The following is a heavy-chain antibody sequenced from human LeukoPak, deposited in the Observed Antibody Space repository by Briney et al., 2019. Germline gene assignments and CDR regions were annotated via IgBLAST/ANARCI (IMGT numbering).Heavy chain of an antibody. CDR1: GFTFSSYG. CDR3: AKDVISQYYLDY. V-gene: IGHV3-33*06. D-gene: IGHD2-21*01. J-gene: IGHJ4*02. CDR2: IWYDGSNK. Sequence: GGSLRLSCAASGFTFSSYGMHWVRQAPGKGLEWVSVIWYDGSNKYYADSVKGRFTISRDNSKNTLYLQMNSLRAEDTAVYYCAKDVISQYYLDYWGQGTLVTVSS.